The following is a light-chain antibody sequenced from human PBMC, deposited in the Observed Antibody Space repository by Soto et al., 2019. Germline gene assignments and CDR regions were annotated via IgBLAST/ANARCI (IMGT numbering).Light chain of an antibody. CDR2: GAS. CDR3: KQYNNWPT. V-gene: IGKV3-15*01. J-gene: IGKJ1*01. CDR1: QSVSSN. Sequence: ELVMTQSPATLSVSPGERATLSCRASQSVSSNLAWYQQKPGQAPRLLIYGASTRATGVPARFSGSGSGTEFTLTISSLQSEDFAVYFCKQYNNWPTFGQGTKVEIK.